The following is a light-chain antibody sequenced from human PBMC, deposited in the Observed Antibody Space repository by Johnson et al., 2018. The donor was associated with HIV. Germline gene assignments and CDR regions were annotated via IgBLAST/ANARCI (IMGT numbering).Light chain of an antibody. J-gene: IGLJ1*01. Sequence: QSVLTQPPSVSAAPGQKVTISCSGSSSNIGNNYVSWYQQLPGTAPKLLIYDNNKRPSGIPDRFSGSKSGTSATLGITGLQTGDEAVYYCGTWDSSLSGVFGTGTKVTVL. CDR3: GTWDSSLSGV. CDR1: SSNIGNNY. V-gene: IGLV1-51*01. CDR2: DNN.